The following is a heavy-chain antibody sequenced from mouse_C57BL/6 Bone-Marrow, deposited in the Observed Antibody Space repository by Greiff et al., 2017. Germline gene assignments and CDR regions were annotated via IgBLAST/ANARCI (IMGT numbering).Heavy chain of an antibody. V-gene: IGHV1-62-2*01. CDR1: GYTFTEYT. CDR3: ARHGFLYYSNYEREMDY. Sequence: VMLVESGAELVKPGASVKLSCKASGYTFTEYTIHWVKQRSGQGLEWIGWFYPGSGSIKYNEKFKDKATLTADKSSSTVYMELSRLTSEDSAVYFCARHGFLYYSNYEREMDYWGQGTSVTVSS. CDR2: FYPGSGSI. J-gene: IGHJ4*01. D-gene: IGHD2-5*01.